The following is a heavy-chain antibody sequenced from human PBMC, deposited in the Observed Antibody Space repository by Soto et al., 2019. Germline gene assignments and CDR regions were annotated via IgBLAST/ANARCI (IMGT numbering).Heavy chain of an antibody. J-gene: IGHJ3*02. Sequence: GGSLRLSCSASGFTFSSYAMHWVRQAPGKGLEYVSAISSNGGSTYYAKSVKGRFTISRDNSKNTLYLQMSSLRAEDTAVYYCVKDRLPTSSSWYEYAFDIWGQGTMVTVSS. CDR1: GFTFSSYA. D-gene: IGHD6-13*01. CDR2: ISSNGGST. CDR3: VKDRLPTSSSWYEYAFDI. V-gene: IGHV3-64D*08.